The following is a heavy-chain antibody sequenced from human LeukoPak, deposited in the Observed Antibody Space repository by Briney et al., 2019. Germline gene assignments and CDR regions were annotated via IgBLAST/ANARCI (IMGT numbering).Heavy chain of an antibody. CDR1: GYIFTSYY. V-gene: IGHV1-46*01. CDR2: INPSGGST. CDR3: ARAGSGSYFYYFDY. Sequence: GASVKVSCKASGYIFTSYYMHWVRQAAGQGREWMGIINPSGGSTSDAPKFQGRVTMTRDMSTSTAYMELSSLRSEDTAVYYCARAGSGSYFYYFDYWGQGTLVTVSS. J-gene: IGHJ4*02. D-gene: IGHD1-26*01.